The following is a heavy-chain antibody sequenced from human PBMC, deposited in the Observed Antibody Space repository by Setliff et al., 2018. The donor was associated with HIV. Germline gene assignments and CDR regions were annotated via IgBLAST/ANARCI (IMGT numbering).Heavy chain of an antibody. J-gene: IGHJ6*02. Sequence: GGSLRLSCAASGFTFSSYAMHWVRQAPGKGLEWVAVISYDGSNKYYADSVKGRFTISRDNSKNTLYLQMNSLRVEDTAVYYCARVSGSGGYVYYYYGMDVWGQGTTVTVSS. V-gene: IGHV3-30-3*01. D-gene: IGHD3-10*01. CDR2: ISYDGSNK. CDR1: GFTFSSYA. CDR3: ARVSGSGGYVYYYYGMDV.